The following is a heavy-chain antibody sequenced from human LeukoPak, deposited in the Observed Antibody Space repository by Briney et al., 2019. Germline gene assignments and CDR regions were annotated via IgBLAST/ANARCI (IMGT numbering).Heavy chain of an antibody. CDR3: ARGAYGSGSYYNYYGMDV. CDR1: GYNFGTRW. CDR2: IYPDDSDA. Sequence: GESLKISCKGSGYNFGTRWVVWVRQMPGKGLEWMGIIYPDDSDARYSPSFQGQVTISADKSINTAYLQWSSLKASDTAIYFCARGAYGSGSYYNYYGMDVWGQGTTVTVSS. D-gene: IGHD3-10*01. V-gene: IGHV5-51*01. J-gene: IGHJ6*02.